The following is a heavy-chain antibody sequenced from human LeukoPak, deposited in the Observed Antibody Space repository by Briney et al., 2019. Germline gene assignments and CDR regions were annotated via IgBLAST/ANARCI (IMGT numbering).Heavy chain of an antibody. CDR2: IDGGDGGGG. D-gene: IGHD2-2*01. CDR1: GFIFRNYA. Sequence: PGGSLRLPCAASGFIFRNYAMSWVRQAPERGLEWVSSIDGGDGGGGHYVDSVKGRFTISRDNSRNTLYLQMDSLRVEDTAVYYCTRDHITSWQIDFWGQGTMVTVSS. CDR3: TRDHITSWQIDF. J-gene: IGHJ4*02. V-gene: IGHV3-23*01.